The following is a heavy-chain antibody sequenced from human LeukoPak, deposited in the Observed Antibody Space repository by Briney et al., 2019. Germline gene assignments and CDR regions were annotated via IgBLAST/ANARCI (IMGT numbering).Heavy chain of an antibody. V-gene: IGHV3-23*01. CDR1: GFTFSNYA. J-gene: IGHJ4*02. CDR2: ISGSGGST. Sequence: PGRSLRLSCAASGFTFSNYAMSWVRQAPGKGLEWVSAISGSGGSTYHSDSVKGRFTISRDNSKNTLYLQMNSLRAEDTAVYYCALSPPGSSSWYSLDYWGRGTLVTVSS. CDR3: ALSPPGSSSWYSLDY. D-gene: IGHD6-13*01.